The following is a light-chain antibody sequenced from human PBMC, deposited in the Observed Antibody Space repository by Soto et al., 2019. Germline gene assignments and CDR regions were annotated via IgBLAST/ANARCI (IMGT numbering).Light chain of an antibody. CDR2: DAS. CDR1: QSVSSY. CDR3: QQRSNWPPEIT. J-gene: IGKJ5*01. V-gene: IGKV3-11*01. Sequence: EIVLTQSPATLSLSPGVRATLSCRASQSVSSYLAWYQQKPGQAPRLLIYDASNRATGIPARFSGSGSGTDFTLTISSLEPEEFAVYYCQQRSNWPPEITFGQGTRLEIK.